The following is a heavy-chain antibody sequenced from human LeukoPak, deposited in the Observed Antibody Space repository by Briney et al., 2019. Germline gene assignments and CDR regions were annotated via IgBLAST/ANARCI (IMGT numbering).Heavy chain of an antibody. J-gene: IGHJ4*02. CDR3: AKDLKRYSSGWYDY. V-gene: IGHV3-30*02. D-gene: IGHD6-19*01. CDR2: IRYDGSNK. CDR1: GFTFSSYG. Sequence: GGSLRLSCAASGFTFSSYGMHWVRQAPGKGLEWVAFIRYDGSNKYYADSVKGRFTISRDNSKNTLYLQMSSLRAEDTAVYYCAKDLKRYSSGWYDYWGQGTLVTVSS.